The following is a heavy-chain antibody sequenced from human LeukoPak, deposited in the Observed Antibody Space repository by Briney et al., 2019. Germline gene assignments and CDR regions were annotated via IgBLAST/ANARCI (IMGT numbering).Heavy chain of an antibody. CDR3: AKVRRPNLYAKGVTGAFDS. J-gene: IGHJ5*01. V-gene: IGHV3-23*01. CDR2: ISGGGDNT. Sequence: GGSLRLSCAASGFTFSSYAMSWVRQAPGKGLEWVSGISGGGDNTFYAGSVKGRFTISRDSSKKTLSLQMSGLRDEDTAVYFCAKVRRPNLYAKGVTGAFDSWGPGTLVTVSS. D-gene: IGHD2-21*02. CDR1: GFTFSSYA.